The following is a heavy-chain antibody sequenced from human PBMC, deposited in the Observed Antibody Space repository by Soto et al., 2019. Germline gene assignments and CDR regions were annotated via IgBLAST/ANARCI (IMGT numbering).Heavy chain of an antibody. CDR1: GYTFTSYA. V-gene: IGHV1-3*01. J-gene: IGHJ5*02. Sequence: ASVKVSCKASGYTFTSYAMHWVRQVPGQRLEWMGWINAGNGNTKYSQKFQGRVTITRDTSTSTAYMELRSLRSDDTAVYYCARDSGDQRSYYDFWSGSAWFDPWGQGTLVTVSS. CDR2: INAGNGNT. CDR3: ARDSGDQRSYYDFWSGSAWFDP. D-gene: IGHD3-3*01.